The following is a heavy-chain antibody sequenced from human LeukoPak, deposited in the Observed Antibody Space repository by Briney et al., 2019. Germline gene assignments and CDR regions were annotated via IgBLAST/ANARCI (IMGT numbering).Heavy chain of an antibody. CDR1: GGTFSRYA. V-gene: IGHV1-69*05. CDR2: IIPIFGTA. D-gene: IGHD6-13*01. J-gene: IGHJ4*02. CDR3: ARDHSSSCQLFDY. Sequence: PVKVSCKASGGTFSRYAISWVRQAPGQGLEWMGGIIPIFGTANYAQKFQGRVTMTTDTSTTTAYMELRSLRSDDTAVYYCARDHSSSCQLFDYWGQGTLVTVSS.